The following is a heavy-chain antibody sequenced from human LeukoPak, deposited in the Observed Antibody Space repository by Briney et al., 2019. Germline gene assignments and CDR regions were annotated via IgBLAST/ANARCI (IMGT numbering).Heavy chain of an antibody. CDR1: GFTFSSYS. Sequence: GGSLRLSCAASGFTFSSYSMNWVRQAPGKGLEWISSISSSSSYIYYADSVKGRFTISRDNAKNSLYLQMNSLRAEDTAVYYCARDREAYYYDSSADYWGQGTLVTVSS. V-gene: IGHV3-21*04. CDR3: ARDREAYYYDSSADY. CDR2: ISSSSSYI. D-gene: IGHD3-22*01. J-gene: IGHJ4*02.